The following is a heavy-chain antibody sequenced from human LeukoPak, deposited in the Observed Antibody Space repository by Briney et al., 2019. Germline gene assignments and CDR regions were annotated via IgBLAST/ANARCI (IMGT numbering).Heavy chain of an antibody. J-gene: IGHJ1*01. CDR2: IWYDGSNK. Sequence: QPGRSLRLSCAASGFTFSSYGMHWVRQAPGKGLEWVAVIWYDGSNKYYADSVKGRFTISRDNSKNTLYLQMNSLRAEDTAVYYCARSRVGYCSSTTCLGSFQHWGQGTLVTVSS. CDR1: GFTFSSYG. CDR3: ARSRVGYCSSTTCLGSFQH. V-gene: IGHV3-33*01. D-gene: IGHD2-2*01.